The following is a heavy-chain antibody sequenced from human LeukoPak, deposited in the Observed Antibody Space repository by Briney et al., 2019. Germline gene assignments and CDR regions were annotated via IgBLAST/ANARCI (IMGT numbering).Heavy chain of an antibody. CDR3: AKSLPAARYYFDS. CDR2: ISGSGGST. Sequence: GGSLRLSCAASGFTFSSYAMTWVRQAPGKGLEWVSTISGSGGSTYYADSVKGRFTISRDNSKSTLYLQMNSLRAEDTAVYYCAKSLPAARYYFDSWGQGTLVTVSS. D-gene: IGHD6-6*01. J-gene: IGHJ4*02. V-gene: IGHV3-23*01. CDR1: GFTFSSYA.